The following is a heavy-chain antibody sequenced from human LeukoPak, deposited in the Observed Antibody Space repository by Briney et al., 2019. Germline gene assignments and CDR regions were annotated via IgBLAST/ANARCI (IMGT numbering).Heavy chain of an antibody. V-gene: IGHV3-48*03. J-gene: IGHJ3*02. CDR1: GFTFSSYE. D-gene: IGHD6-19*01. CDR3: ARDPSSGWPRLNDAFDI. CDR2: ISSSGSTI. Sequence: PGGSLRLSCAASGFTFSSYEMNWVRQAPGKGLEWVSYISSSGSTIYYADSVKGRFTTSRDNAKNSLYLQMKSLSTEDTAVYYCARDPSSGWPRLNDAFDIGGQGTMVKVSS.